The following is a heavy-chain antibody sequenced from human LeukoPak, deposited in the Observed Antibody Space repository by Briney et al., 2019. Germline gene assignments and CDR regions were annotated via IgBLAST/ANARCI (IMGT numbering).Heavy chain of an antibody. CDR3: ARKIGSSSSPVDY. Sequence: GGSLRLSCAASGFTFSSYSMNWVRQAPGKGLEWVSSISSSSSYIYYVDSVKDRFTISRDNAKNSLYLQMNSLRAEDTAVYYCARKIGSSSSPVDYWGQGTLVTVSS. D-gene: IGHD6-6*01. J-gene: IGHJ4*02. CDR2: ISSSSSYI. V-gene: IGHV3-21*01. CDR1: GFTFSSYS.